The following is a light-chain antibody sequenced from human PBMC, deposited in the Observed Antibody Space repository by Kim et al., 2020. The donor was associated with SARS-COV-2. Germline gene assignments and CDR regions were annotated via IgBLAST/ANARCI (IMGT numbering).Light chain of an antibody. J-gene: IGKJ5*01. CDR1: QGISKF. CDR2: GAS. CDR3: QRYDDVRSIT. Sequence: DIQMTQSPSSLSASVGDRVTITCRASQGISKFLAWYQQKPGTVPKLLIYGASTLHSGVPSRFSGSGSGTDFTLTISSLQAEDVATYYCQRYDDVRSITFGQGTRLEIK. V-gene: IGKV1-27*01.